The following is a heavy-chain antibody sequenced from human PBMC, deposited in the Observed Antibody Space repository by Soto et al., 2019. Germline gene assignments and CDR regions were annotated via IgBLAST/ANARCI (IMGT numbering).Heavy chain of an antibody. Sequence: PGGPLRLSCAASGFTFSSYAMSWVRQAPGKGLDWVPALSGSGGSTYYADPVKGRFTLSRDNSKNTLYLQMNSLRAEDTAVYYCAKEGLNYDFWSGYGYYGMDVWGQGTTVTVSS. J-gene: IGHJ6*02. CDR3: AKEGLNYDFWSGYGYYGMDV. CDR1: GFTFSSYA. V-gene: IGHV3-23*01. D-gene: IGHD3-3*01. CDR2: LSGSGGST.